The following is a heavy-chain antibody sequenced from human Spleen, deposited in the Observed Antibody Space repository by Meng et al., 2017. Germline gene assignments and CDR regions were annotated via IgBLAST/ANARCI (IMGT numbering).Heavy chain of an antibody. CDR3: ARDPPSSGWSPGPDY. V-gene: IGHV1-18*01. CDR1: DYTFTRSG. D-gene: IGHD6-19*01. Sequence: ASVKVSCKASDYTFTRSGISWVRQAPGQGLEWLAWISGYSGNTRYAQKFQGRVTMTRDTSISTAYMELSRLRSDDTAVYYCARDPPSSGWSPGPDYWGPGTLVTVSS. CDR2: ISGYSGNT. J-gene: IGHJ4*02.